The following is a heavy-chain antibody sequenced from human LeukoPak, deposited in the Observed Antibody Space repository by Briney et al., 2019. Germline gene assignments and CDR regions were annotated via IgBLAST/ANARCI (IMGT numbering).Heavy chain of an antibody. J-gene: IGHJ6*04. Sequence: GGSLRLSCAASEFTFSDYWMSWVRQAPGKGLEYVSAISSNGDSTYYANFVKGRFIISRDNSKNTLYLQMGSLRPEDMAVYYCARDRPGDVWGEGTTVTVSS. V-gene: IGHV3-64*01. CDR3: ARDRPGDV. CDR1: EFTFSDYW. CDR2: ISSNGDST.